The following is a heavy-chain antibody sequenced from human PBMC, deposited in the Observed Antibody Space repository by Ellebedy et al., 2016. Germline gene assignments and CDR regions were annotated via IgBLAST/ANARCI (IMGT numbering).Heavy chain of an antibody. J-gene: IGHJ3*02. CDR2: ISRTGDRT. CDR1: GFTLSNHD. Sequence: GGSLRLSCAASGFTLSNHDMSWVRQAPGKGLEWVSGISRTGDRTYYADSVKGRFTIFRDTSKNTLYLQMNSLRAEDTAVYHCAKALAASAFHIWGQGTMVTVSS. V-gene: IGHV3-23*01. D-gene: IGHD6-25*01. CDR3: AKALAASAFHI.